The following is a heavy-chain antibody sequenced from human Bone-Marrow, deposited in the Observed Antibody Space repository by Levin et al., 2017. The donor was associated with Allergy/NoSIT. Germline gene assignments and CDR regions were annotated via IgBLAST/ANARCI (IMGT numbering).Heavy chain of an antibody. CDR2: IKSKTDGGTT. CDR1: GFTFSNAW. D-gene: IGHD3-22*01. Sequence: LSLPCAASGFTFSNAWMSWVRQAPGKGLEWVGRIKSKTDGGTTDYAAPVKGRFTISRDDSKNTLYLQMNSLKTEDTAVYYCTTGTMIVVVNTHYFDYWGQGTLVTVSS. CDR3: TTGTMIVVVNTHYFDY. V-gene: IGHV3-15*01. J-gene: IGHJ4*02.